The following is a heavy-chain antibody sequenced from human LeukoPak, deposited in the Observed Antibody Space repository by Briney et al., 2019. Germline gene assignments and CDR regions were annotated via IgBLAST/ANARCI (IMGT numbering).Heavy chain of an antibody. J-gene: IGHJ5*02. CDR2: ISGSGGST. D-gene: IGHD6-13*01. Sequence: PGGSLRLSCAASGFTFSSYALSWVRQAPGKGLEWVSAISGSGGSTYYADSVKGRFTISRDNSKNTLYLQMNSLRAEDTAVYYCAKVPLIAAARQDVLLNWFDPWGQGTLVTVSS. CDR1: GFTFSSYA. CDR3: AKVPLIAAARQDVLLNWFDP. V-gene: IGHV3-23*01.